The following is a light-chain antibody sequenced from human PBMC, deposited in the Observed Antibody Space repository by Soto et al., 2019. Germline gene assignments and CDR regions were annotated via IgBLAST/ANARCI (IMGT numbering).Light chain of an antibody. CDR1: QYISNY. CDR2: DAS. J-gene: IGKJ4*01. CDR3: QHYQTLPLT. Sequence: DIQMTQSPSSLSASVGDRVTITCQASQYISNYLNWYQQKPGRAPKLLIYDASNLETGIPSRFNGSGSGTDFTFTISSLQPGDVATYYCQHYQTLPLTFGGGTQVEIK. V-gene: IGKV1-33*01.